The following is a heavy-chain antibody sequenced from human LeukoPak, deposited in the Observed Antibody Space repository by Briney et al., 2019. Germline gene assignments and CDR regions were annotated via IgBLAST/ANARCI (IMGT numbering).Heavy chain of an antibody. CDR3: ARVPHYYDSSGLDY. V-gene: IGHV1-69*13. CDR1: GGTFSSYA. Sequence: SVKVSCKASGGTFSSYAISWVRRAPGQGLEWVGGIIPIFGTANYAQKFQGRVTITADESTSTAYMELSSLRSEDTAVYYCARVPHYYDSSGLDYWGQGTLVTVSS. J-gene: IGHJ4*02. D-gene: IGHD3-22*01. CDR2: IIPIFGTA.